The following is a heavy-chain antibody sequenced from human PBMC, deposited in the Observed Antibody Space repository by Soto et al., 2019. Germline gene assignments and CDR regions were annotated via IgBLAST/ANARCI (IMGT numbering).Heavy chain of an antibody. CDR1: GVSIDNFF. CDR3: ARDRGGITVSSKPLGEWFDP. V-gene: IGHV4-59*01. CDR2: VSQGGTT. D-gene: IGHD6-19*01. J-gene: IGHJ5*02. Sequence: QVQLQESGPGLLRPSETLSLTCTVSGVSIDNFFWSWIRQIPGKGRERIGYVSQGGTTAYMSEGGPYSHNPSLESRATISLDLPKNQFSLKLTSVTAADTAVYYCARDRGGITVSSKPLGEWFDPWGQGTLVTVSS.